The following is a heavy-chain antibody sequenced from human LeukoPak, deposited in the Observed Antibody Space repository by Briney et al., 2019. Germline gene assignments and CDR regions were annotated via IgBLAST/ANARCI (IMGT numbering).Heavy chain of an antibody. CDR3: ARNRAAAGDWRDP. J-gene: IGHJ5*02. V-gene: IGHV3-30*02. CDR2: IRYDGRIK. CDR1: GFTFSAYG. Sequence: GGALRLSCAASGFTFSAYGVHWVRQAPGKGLEWVAFIRYDGRIKNHADSVKGRFNISRDKSKNTLYLQMNSPTTEDTSLYFCARNRAAAGDWRDPWGQGTLVSVSS. D-gene: IGHD6-13*01.